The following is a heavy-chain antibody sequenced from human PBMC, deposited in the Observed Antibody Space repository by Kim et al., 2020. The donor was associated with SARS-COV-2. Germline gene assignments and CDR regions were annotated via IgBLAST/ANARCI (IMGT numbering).Heavy chain of an antibody. CDR2: ISSNGGST. V-gene: IGHV3-64D*06. D-gene: IGHD2-15*01. CDR1: GFTFSSYA. J-gene: IGHJ3*02. CDR3: VKLPGDEVLGYCSGGSCEGTNDAFEI. Sequence: GGSLRLSCSASGFTFSSYAMHWVRQAPGKGLEYVSAISSNGGSTYYADSVKGRFTISRDNSKNTLYLQMSSLRAEDTAVYYCVKLPGDEVLGYCSGGSCEGTNDAFEIWGQGTMVTVSS.